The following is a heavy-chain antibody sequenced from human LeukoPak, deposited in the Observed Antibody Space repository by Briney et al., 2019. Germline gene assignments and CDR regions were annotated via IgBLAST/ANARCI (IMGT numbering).Heavy chain of an antibody. CDR3: AGKGGGLVSAFDI. CDR2: IDPGDSDT. J-gene: IGHJ3*02. V-gene: IGHV5-51*01. D-gene: IGHD3/OR15-3a*01. CDR1: GDSFTSSW. Sequence: GESLKISCKISGDSFTSSWIGWVRQMPGKGLEWMGIIDPGDSDTRYSPSFQGQVTISVDKSISTAYLQWSSLKASDTATYYCAGKGGGLVSAFDIWGQGTMVTVST.